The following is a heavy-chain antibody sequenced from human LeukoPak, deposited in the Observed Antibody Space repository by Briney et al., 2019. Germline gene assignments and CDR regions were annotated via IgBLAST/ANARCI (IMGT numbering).Heavy chain of an antibody. CDR3: ARDLAMGDSSGYYEPTGY. CDR2: ISSSSSYI. CDR1: GFTFSSYS. D-gene: IGHD3-22*01. Sequence: GESLGLSCAASGFTFSSYSMNWVRQAPGKGLEWVSSISSSSSYIYYADSVKGRFTISRDNAKNSLYLQMNSLRAEDTAVYYCARDLAMGDSSGYYEPTGYWGQGTLVTVSS. V-gene: IGHV3-21*01. J-gene: IGHJ4*02.